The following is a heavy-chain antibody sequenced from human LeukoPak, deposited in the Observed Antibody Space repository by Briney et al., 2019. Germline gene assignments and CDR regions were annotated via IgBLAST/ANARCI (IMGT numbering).Heavy chain of an antibody. V-gene: IGHV3-48*01. J-gene: IGHJ4*02. CDR2: ISSSSRTI. CDR1: GFTFSSYG. CDR3: ARRGYSSSWIRFDY. D-gene: IGHD6-13*01. Sequence: GGSLRLSCAASGFTFSSYGMSWVRQAPGKGLEWVSYISSSSRTIYYAESVKGRFTISRDNAKNSLYLQMNSLRAEDTAVYYCARRGYSSSWIRFDYWGQGTLVTVSS.